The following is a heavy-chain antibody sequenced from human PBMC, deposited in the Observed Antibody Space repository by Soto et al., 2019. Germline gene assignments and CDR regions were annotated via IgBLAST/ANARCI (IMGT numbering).Heavy chain of an antibody. J-gene: IGHJ4*02. CDR3: AHRDTSGYYPKPFDF. V-gene: IGHV2-5*01. CDR1: GFSLSGTSVG. Sequence: QITLKESGPALVNPTQTLTLTCSFSGFSLSGTSVGVGWIRQPPGKALAWLTLIYGNEDKRYSPSLKSRFTITKDTSKNQVVLTMTNMDPVDTATYYCAHRDTSGYYPKPFDFRGQGTLVTVSS. D-gene: IGHD3-22*01. CDR2: IYGNEDK.